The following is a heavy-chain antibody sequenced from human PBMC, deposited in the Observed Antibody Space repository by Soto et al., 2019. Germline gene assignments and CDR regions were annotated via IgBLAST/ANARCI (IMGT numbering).Heavy chain of an antibody. CDR3: AKDRGIIVKAGDAFDV. Sequence: EVQLMESGGGLVQTGGSLRLSCASSGFTLSMSAVNWVRQAPGKGLEWVSYISDSGARTYYADSVKGRFTISRDRSKNTVSLQMDSLGAEDTAVYYCAKDRGIIVKAGDAFDVWGQGTKVTDSS. D-gene: IGHD3-16*02. V-gene: IGHV3-23*01. CDR2: ISDSGART. CDR1: GFTLSMSA. J-gene: IGHJ3*01.